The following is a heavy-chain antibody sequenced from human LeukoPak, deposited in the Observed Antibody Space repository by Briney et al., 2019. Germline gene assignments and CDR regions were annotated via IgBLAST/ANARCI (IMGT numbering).Heavy chain of an antibody. CDR3: TRYSSGWY. Sequence: PGGSLRLSCAASGFTFTNAWMSWVRQAPGKGLEWVGRIRSKTDGGTADYAAPVKGRFTISRDDSKITLYLQMNSVKAEDTAVYYCTRYSSGWYWGQGTLVTVSS. D-gene: IGHD6-19*01. J-gene: IGHJ4*02. V-gene: IGHV3-15*01. CDR1: GFTFTNAW. CDR2: IRSKTDGGTA.